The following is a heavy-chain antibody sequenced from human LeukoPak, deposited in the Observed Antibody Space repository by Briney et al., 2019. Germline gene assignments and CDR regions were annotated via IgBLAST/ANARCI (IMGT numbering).Heavy chain of an antibody. V-gene: IGHV3-23*01. CDR2: ISGSGGST. D-gene: IGHD1-14*01. CDR3: AKLHNLNCDY. CDR1: GGSFSGYY. J-gene: IGHJ4*02. Sequence: ETLSLTCAVYGGSFSGYYWSWVRQAPGKGLEWVSTISGSGGSTYYADSVKGRFTISRDSSKNTLYLQMNNLRPEDAAVYYCAKLHNLNCDYWGLGTLVTVSS.